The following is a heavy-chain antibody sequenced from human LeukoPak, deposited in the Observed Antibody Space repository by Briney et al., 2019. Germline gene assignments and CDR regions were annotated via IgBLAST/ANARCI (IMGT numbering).Heavy chain of an antibody. Sequence: GGSLRLSCAASGFSFSSYWVHWVRQAPGKGLVWVSRINTDGRSTSYAESVKGRFTISRDNAKNTLYLQMNSLRAEDTAVYYCVRSVWGAPEYWGQGTLVTVSS. V-gene: IGHV3-74*01. J-gene: IGHJ4*02. CDR1: GFSFSSYW. CDR2: INTDGRST. CDR3: VRSVWGAPEY. D-gene: IGHD1-26*01.